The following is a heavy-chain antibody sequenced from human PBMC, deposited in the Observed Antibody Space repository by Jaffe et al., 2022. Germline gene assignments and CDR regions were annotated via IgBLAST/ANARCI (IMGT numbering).Heavy chain of an antibody. D-gene: IGHD6-13*01. CDR1: GYTFTSYA. CDR3: ARDPFVKGYSSTNPPDY. V-gene: IGHV1-3*01. CDR2: INAGNGNT. Sequence: QVQLVQSGAEVKKPGASVKVSCKASGYTFTSYAMHWVRQAPGQRLEWMGWINAGNGNTKYSQKFQGRVTITRDTSASTAYMELSSLRSEDTAVYYCARDPFVKGYSSTNPPDYWGQGTLVTVSS. J-gene: IGHJ4*02.